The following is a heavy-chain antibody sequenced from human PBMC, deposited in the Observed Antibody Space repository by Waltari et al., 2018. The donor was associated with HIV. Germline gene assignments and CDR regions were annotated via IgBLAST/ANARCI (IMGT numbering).Heavy chain of an antibody. CDR2: IIPIFGTA. J-gene: IGHJ4*02. D-gene: IGHD6-6*01. CDR3: ARLSEIYSSSSGAFDY. Sequence: QVQLVQSGAEVKKPGSSVKVSCKASGGTFSSYAIHRVRQAPGQGREWMGGIIPIFGTANYAQNFQGRVTITADESTSTAYMELSSLRSEDTAVYYCARLSEIYSSSSGAFDYWGQGTLVTVSS. V-gene: IGHV1-69*01. CDR1: GGTFSSYA.